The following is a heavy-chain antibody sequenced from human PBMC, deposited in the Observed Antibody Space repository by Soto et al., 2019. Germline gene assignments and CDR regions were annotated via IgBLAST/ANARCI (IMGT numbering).Heavy chain of an antibody. V-gene: IGHV3-33*01. CDR3: ARDGKTGIAAAGTFFDY. D-gene: IGHD6-13*01. J-gene: IGHJ4*02. CDR1: GFTFSSYG. CDR2: IWYDGSNK. Sequence: GGSLRLSCAASGFTFSSYGMHWVRQAPGKGLEWVAVIWYDGSNKYYADSVKGRFTISRDNSKNTLYLQMNSLRAEDTAVYYCARDGKTGIAAAGTFFDYWGQGTLVTVSS.